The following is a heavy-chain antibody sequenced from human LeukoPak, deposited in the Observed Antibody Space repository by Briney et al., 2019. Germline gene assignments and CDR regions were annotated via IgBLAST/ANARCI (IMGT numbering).Heavy chain of an antibody. CDR2: IYSSGST. V-gene: IGHV4-4*07. D-gene: IGHD6-13*01. CDR1: GGSIRSYY. Sequence: SETLSLTCSVSGGSIRSYYWSWIRQPAGKGLEWIGRIYSSGSTNYNPSLKSRVSMSVNMSKNQFSLKVSSVTAADTAVYYCARDGLAASTIIGVFDIWGQGTMVTVSS. J-gene: IGHJ3*02. CDR3: ARDGLAASTIIGVFDI.